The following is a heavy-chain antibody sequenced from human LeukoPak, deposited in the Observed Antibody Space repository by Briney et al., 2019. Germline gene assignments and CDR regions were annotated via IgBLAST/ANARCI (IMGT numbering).Heavy chain of an antibody. CDR2: IKQDGSEK. Sequence: GGSLRLSCAASGFTFSSYWMSWVRQAPGKGLEWVANIKQDGSEKYYVDSVKGRFTISRDNAKNSLYLQMNSLRAEDTAVYYCARDQPSQLPHQDYFDYWGQGTLVTVSS. V-gene: IGHV3-7*03. J-gene: IGHJ4*02. CDR3: ARDQPSQLPHQDYFDY. CDR1: GFTFSSYW. D-gene: IGHD2-2*01.